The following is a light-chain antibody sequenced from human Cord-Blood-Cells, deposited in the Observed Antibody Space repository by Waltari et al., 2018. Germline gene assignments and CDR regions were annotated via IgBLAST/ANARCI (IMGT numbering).Light chain of an antibody. Sequence: DIQMTRSPSSLSASVGDRVTITCRASKSISSYLNWYQQKPGKAPKLLIYAASSLQSGVPSRFSGSGSGTDFTLTISSLQPEDFATYYCQHSYSTPRTFGQGTKVEIK. CDR1: KSISSY. V-gene: IGKV1-39*01. CDR3: QHSYSTPRT. CDR2: AAS. J-gene: IGKJ1*01.